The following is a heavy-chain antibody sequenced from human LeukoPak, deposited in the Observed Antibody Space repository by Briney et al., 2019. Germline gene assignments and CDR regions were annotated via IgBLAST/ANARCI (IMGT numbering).Heavy chain of an antibody. CDR2: ISGSGGST. J-gene: IGHJ4*02. V-gene: IGHV3-23*01. CDR1: GFTFSSYA. D-gene: IGHD3-22*01. CDR3: ARDTSPYSYDSSGYFGY. Sequence: PGGSLRLSCAASGFTFSSYAMSWVRQAPGKGLEWVSAISGSGGSTYYADSVKGRFTISGDNAKNSLYLQMNSLRAEDTALYYCARDTSPYSYDSSGYFGYWGQGTLVTVSS.